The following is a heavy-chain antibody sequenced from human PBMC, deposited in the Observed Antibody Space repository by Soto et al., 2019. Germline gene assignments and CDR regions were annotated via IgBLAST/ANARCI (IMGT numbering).Heavy chain of an antibody. J-gene: IGHJ4*02. CDR2: IDYSGST. CDR3: ARASSGVRDYAVWSGYCVAPYYFDY. D-gene: IGHD3-3*01. V-gene: IGHV4-31*03. CDR1: GGSISSGGYY. Sequence: QVQLQESGPGLVKPSQTLSLTCTVSGGSISSGGYYWSWIRQHPGKGLERIGYIDYSGSTYYNPSLRSRVAVSVDTCKNQFSLKLSSVTAADPAVYYCARASSGVRDYAVWSGYCVAPYYFDYWGQGTLVTVSS.